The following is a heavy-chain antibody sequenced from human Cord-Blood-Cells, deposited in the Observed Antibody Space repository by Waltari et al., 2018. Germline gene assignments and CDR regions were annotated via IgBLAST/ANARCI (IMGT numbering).Heavy chain of an antibody. V-gene: IGHV4-39*01. CDR3: ARHRAGLWPT. J-gene: IGHJ4*02. Sequence: QLQLQESGPGLVKPSETLSLTCTVYGSPLSSSSYYWGWIRQPPGKGLEWIGSIYYSGSTYYNPSLKSRVTISVDTSKNQFSLKLSSVTAADTAVYYCARHRAGLWPTWGQGTLVTVSS. CDR1: GSPLSSSSYY. D-gene: IGHD5-18*01. CDR2: IYYSGST.